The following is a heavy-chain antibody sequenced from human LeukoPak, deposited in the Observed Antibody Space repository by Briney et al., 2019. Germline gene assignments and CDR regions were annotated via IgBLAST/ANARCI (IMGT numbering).Heavy chain of an antibody. D-gene: IGHD1-1*01. Sequence: EESLKISCKGSGYSFTTYWLVWVRQMPGKGLEWMGIIYPGDSDARYSPSFQGQVTISADKSISTAYLQWSSLKASDTAMYYCAREARRERRGYGMDVWGQGTTVTVSS. CDR3: AREARRERRGYGMDV. J-gene: IGHJ6*02. CDR2: IYPGDSDA. CDR1: GYSFTTYW. V-gene: IGHV5-51*01.